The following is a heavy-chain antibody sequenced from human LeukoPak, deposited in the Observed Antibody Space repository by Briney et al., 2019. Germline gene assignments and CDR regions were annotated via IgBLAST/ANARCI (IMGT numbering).Heavy chain of an antibody. CDR2: ISYDGSNK. CDR1: GFTFSSYA. CDR3: ARSRGFYSYGYSAHDS. J-gene: IGHJ4*02. Sequence: GGSLRLSCAASGFTFSSYAMHWVRQAPGKGLEWVAVISYDGSNKYYADSVRGRFTISRDNSKNTLYLQMNSLRAEDTAVYYCARSRGFYSYGYSAHDSWGQGALVTVSS. D-gene: IGHD5-18*01. V-gene: IGHV3-30-3*01.